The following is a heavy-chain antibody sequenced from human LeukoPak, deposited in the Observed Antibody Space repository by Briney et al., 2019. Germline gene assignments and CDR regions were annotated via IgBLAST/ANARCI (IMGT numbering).Heavy chain of an antibody. D-gene: IGHD6-6*01. CDR2: IYSGDST. CDR1: GFTVSSNY. CDR3: ARWAARVDY. Sequence: GGSLRLSCAVSGFTVSSNYMSWVRQAPGKGLEWVSVIYSGDSTYYADSVKGRFTISRDNSKNTLYLQMNSLRAEDTAVYYCARWAARVDYWGQGTLVTVSS. V-gene: IGHV3-66*02. J-gene: IGHJ4*02.